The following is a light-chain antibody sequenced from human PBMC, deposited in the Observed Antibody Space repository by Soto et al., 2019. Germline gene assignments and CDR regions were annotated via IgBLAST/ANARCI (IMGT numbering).Light chain of an antibody. CDR1: QGISRS. CDR3: QQADTFPIT. Sequence: IQLTQSPSSGPAPVGATATTPCQASQGISRSLAWYQQKPGKAPKLLIYSASSLQSGVPSRFSGSGFGTDFTLTISSLQPEDFATYYCQQADTFPITFGQGTRLEIK. CDR2: SAS. V-gene: IGKV1-12*01. J-gene: IGKJ5*01.